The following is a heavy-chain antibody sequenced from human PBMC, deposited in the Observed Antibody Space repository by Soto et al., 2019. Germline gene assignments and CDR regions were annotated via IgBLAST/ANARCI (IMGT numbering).Heavy chain of an antibody. CDR1: GGTFSSYA. CDR2: IIPILGIA. V-gene: IGHV1-69*04. CDR3: ASDWAAGTFWFDP. D-gene: IGHD6-13*01. J-gene: IGHJ5*02. Sequence: QVQLVQSGAEVKKPGSSVKVSCKASGGTFSSYAISWVRQAPGQGLEWMGRIIPILGIANYAQKFQGRVTITADKSTSTASMELSSLRSEDTAVYYCASDWAAGTFWFDPCGQGTLVTVSS.